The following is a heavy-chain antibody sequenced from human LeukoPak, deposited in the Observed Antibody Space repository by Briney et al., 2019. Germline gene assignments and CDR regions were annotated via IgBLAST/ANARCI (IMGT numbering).Heavy chain of an antibody. CDR1: GFTVSSNY. V-gene: IGHV3-53*04. CDR2: IYSGGST. CDR3: ARGMSNPDTTDAFDI. D-gene: IGHD4-11*01. Sequence: GGSLRLSCAASGFTVSSNYMSWVRQAPGKGLEWVSVIYSGGSTYYADSVKGRFTISRHNSKNTLYLQMNSLRAEDTAVYYCARGMSNPDTTDAFDIWGQGTMVTVSS. J-gene: IGHJ3*02.